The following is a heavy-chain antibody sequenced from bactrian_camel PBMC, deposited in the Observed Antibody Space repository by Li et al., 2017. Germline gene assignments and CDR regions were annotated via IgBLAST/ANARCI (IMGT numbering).Heavy chain of an antibody. V-gene: IGHV3-2*01. CDR1: GFTFSDNY. CDR2: ISGDGNIT. J-gene: IGHJ4*01. D-gene: IGHD5*01. Sequence: QVQLVESGGGLVQSGGSLRLSCAASGFTFSDNYMSWVRQDAGKGPEWVSTISGDGNITYYADAVKGRFTISRDNAKTTMYQQMNSLKSEDTALYYCVLGVSASTWGQGTQVTVS. CDR3: VLGVSAST.